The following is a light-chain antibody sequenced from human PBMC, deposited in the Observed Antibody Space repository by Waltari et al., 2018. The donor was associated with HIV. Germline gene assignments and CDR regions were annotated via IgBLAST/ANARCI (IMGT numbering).Light chain of an antibody. CDR2: AAS. J-gene: IGKJ1*01. CDR3: QQYIEWPLT. V-gene: IGKV3-15*01. Sequence: EIVMTQSPVTLSVSPGQRATLSCRASQTISGNIAWYQQKPGQAPRLLIFAASTRATGVPAIFSGSGFGTEFTLSISDLQSEDVAIYHCQQYIEWPLTFGQGTKVEVK. CDR1: QTISGN.